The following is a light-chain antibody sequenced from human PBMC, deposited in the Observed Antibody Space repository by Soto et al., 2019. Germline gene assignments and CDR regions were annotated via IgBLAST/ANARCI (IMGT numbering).Light chain of an antibody. CDR2: AAS. CDR3: RQSYSTLPLT. CDR1: QSISSY. Sequence: DIQMTQSPSSLSASVGDRVTITCRASQSISSYLYWYQQKPGKAPKLLIYAASSLQRGVPSRFSSGGAGTDFIITISSRQPADFATYYCRQSYSTLPLTFGQGTKVEIK. V-gene: IGKV1-39*01. J-gene: IGKJ1*01.